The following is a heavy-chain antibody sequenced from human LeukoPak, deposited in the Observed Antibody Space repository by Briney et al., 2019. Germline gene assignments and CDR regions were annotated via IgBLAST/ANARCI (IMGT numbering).Heavy chain of an antibody. CDR3: ARDVTMVRGVIIRPDNWFDP. CDR1: GYTFTGYY. CDR2: INPNSGGT. Sequence: ASVKVSCKASGYTFTGYYMHWVRQAPGQGLEWMGWINPNSGGTNYVQKFQGRVTMTRDTSISTAYMELSRLRSDDTAVYYCARDVTMVRGVIIRPDNWFDPWGQGTLVTVSS. J-gene: IGHJ5*02. V-gene: IGHV1-2*02. D-gene: IGHD3-10*01.